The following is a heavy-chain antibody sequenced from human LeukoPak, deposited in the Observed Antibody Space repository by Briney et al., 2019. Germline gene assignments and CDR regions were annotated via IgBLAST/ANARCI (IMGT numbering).Heavy chain of an antibody. CDR2: MLPIFGTA. J-gene: IGHJ6*04. D-gene: IGHD5-12*01. Sequence: GASVKVSCKASGGTFSSYAISWVRQAPGQGLELMGLMLPIFGTANYARKFQGRVTITADESTSTASMELSSLRSEDTAVYYCASGQWLRLEPHYYYGMAVWGKGTTVTVSS. V-gene: IGHV1-69*13. CDR3: ASGQWLRLEPHYYYGMAV. CDR1: GGTFSSYA.